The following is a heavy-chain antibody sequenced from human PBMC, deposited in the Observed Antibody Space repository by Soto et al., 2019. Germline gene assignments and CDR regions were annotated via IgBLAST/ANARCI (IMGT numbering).Heavy chain of an antibody. Sequence: QVQLQQWGAGLLKPSETLSLTCAVYGGSFSGYYWSWIRQPPGKGLEWIGEINHSGGTNYNPSLKSRVTKSVDPSKNQFSLQLSAVTAADTAVYYCARGPLKSFPRPNAYYYYYMDVWGKGTTVTVSS. CDR1: GGSFSGYY. V-gene: IGHV4-34*01. D-gene: IGHD1-26*01. CDR3: ARGPLKSFPRPNAYYYYYMDV. CDR2: INHSGGT. J-gene: IGHJ6*03.